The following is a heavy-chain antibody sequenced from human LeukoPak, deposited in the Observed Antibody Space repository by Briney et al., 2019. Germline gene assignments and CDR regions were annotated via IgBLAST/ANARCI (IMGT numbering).Heavy chain of an antibody. V-gene: IGHV3-23*01. Sequence: GGSLRLSCAASGFTLSSYAMSWVRQAPGKGLEWVSAISGSGGSTYYADSVKGRFTISRDNTKNTLYLQMNSLRAEDTAVYYCAKEERLYGGHFDYWGQGTLVTVSS. D-gene: IGHD2-8*01. CDR3: AKEERLYGGHFDY. J-gene: IGHJ4*02. CDR1: GFTLSSYA. CDR2: ISGSGGST.